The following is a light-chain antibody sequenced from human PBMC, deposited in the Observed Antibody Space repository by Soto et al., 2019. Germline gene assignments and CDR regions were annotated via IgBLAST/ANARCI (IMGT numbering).Light chain of an antibody. V-gene: IGKV4-1*01. Sequence: DSVMTQSPDSLAVSLGERATINCKSSQTVFYSSNNKNYLAWYQQKPGQPPKLLIYWASARDSGVPDRFSGSGSGTDFTLTISSLQAEDVAIYYCQQDYGTPVTFGQGTKVDI. CDR2: WAS. CDR1: QTVFYSSNNKNY. J-gene: IGKJ1*01. CDR3: QQDYGTPVT.